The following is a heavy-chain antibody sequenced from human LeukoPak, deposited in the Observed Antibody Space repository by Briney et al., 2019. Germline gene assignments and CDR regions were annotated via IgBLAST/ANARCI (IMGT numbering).Heavy chain of an antibody. Sequence: SETLSLTCTVSSGSISSSPYYWGWIRQPPGKGLEWIGTIYYRGSTYSNPSLNSRVTISLDTSKNQFSLRLRSVTAADTALYYCARHYLSDGILSTFDPWGQGTLVTVSS. D-gene: IGHD2-2*01. CDR1: SGSISSSPYY. CDR2: IYYRGST. J-gene: IGHJ5*02. CDR3: ARHYLSDGILSTFDP. V-gene: IGHV4-39*01.